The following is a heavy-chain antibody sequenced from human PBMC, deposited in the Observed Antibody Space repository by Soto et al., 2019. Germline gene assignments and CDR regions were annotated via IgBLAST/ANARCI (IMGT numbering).Heavy chain of an antibody. J-gene: IGHJ4*02. CDR1: GFSLRSSGLG. V-gene: IGHV2-5*01. CDR3: AHTPPSGRDY. CDR2: SYWNDDK. Sequence: QITLKESGPTLVKPTQTLTLTCSFSGFSLRSSGLGVAWIRQPPGKALAWLALSYWNDDKRYSPPLKSRLTITKDTSKNQVVLTMTNMDPMDTATYYCAHTPPSGRDYWGQGTMVTVSS.